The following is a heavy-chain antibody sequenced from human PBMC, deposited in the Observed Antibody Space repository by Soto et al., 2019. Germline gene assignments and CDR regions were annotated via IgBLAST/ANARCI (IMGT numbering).Heavy chain of an antibody. D-gene: IGHD3-16*01. V-gene: IGHV1-2*02. Sequence: ASVKVSCKASGYTFTGYYMHWVRQAPGQGLEWMGWINPNSGGTNYAQKFQGRVTMTRDTSISTAYMELSRLRSDDTAVYYCVRNRAPHCDDVWGEVDYYYGMNVWRQGTTVTFCS. CDR3: VRNRAPHCDDVWGEVDYYYGMNV. CDR1: GYTFTGYY. CDR2: INPNSGGT. J-gene: IGHJ6*01.